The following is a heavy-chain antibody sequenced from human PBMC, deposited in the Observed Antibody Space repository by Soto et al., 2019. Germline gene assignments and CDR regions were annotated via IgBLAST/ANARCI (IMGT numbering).Heavy chain of an antibody. Sequence: EVQLVESGGGLVKLGGSLRLSCAASGFTFSNAWMSWVRQAPGKGLEWVGRIKTKTDGGTTDYAAPVKGRFTISRDDSKNTLYLQMNSLKTEDTAVYYCTTGAGYNWNDGVAFDVWGQGTMVTVSS. CDR3: TTGAGYNWNDGVAFDV. CDR2: IKTKTDGGTT. J-gene: IGHJ3*01. CDR1: GFTFSNAW. D-gene: IGHD1-1*01. V-gene: IGHV3-15*01.